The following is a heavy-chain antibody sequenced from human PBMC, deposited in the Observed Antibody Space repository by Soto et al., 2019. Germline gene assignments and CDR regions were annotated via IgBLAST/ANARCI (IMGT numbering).Heavy chain of an antibody. J-gene: IGHJ5*02. D-gene: IGHD3-9*01. CDR3: ARSYYGILTGYSNYFDP. Sequence: ASVKVSCKASGYPFPSYYLNCVRQPPRQGPEGMGWINPASGSTHYAKKFEGRVFPTRAASTATAYMELTRLTTDETATYYCARSYYGILTGYSNYFDPWGQGTLVTVSS. CDR2: INPASGST. CDR1: GYPFPSYY. V-gene: IGHV1-2*02.